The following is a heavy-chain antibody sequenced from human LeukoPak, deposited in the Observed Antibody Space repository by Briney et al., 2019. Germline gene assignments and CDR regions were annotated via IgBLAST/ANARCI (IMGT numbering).Heavy chain of an antibody. CDR3: ARAWGIAAAGEYFQH. J-gene: IGHJ1*01. V-gene: IGHV4-31*03. Sequence: PSETLSLTCTVSGVSITSGGYYWSWIRQHPGKGLEWIGYIYYSGSTYYNPSLKSRVTISVDTSKNQFSLKLSSVTAADTAVYYCARAWGIAAAGEYFQHWGQGTLVTVSS. D-gene: IGHD6-13*01. CDR1: GVSITSGGYY. CDR2: IYYSGST.